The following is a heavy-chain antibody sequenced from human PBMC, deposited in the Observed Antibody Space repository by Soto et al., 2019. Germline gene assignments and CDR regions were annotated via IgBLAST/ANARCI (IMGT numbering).Heavy chain of an antibody. J-gene: IGHJ3*02. CDR1: GFTFSNYG. CDR3: ARDSGVGAIYGAAFHI. V-gene: IGHV3-33*01. D-gene: IGHD1-26*01. Sequence: QVQLVESGGGVVQPGKSLRLSCAASGFTFSNYGMHWVRQPPGKGLEWGAIIWYDGGKKYYAGSVKGRLTISRDNSKNALVLEMHSLRGEDTAVYYCARDSGVGAIYGAAFHIWGEGTMVSVSS. CDR2: IWYDGGKK.